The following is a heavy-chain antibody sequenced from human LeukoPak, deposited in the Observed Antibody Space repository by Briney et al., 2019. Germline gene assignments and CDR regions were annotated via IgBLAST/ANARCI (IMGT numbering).Heavy chain of an antibody. J-gene: IGHJ4*02. Sequence: GGSLRLSCAVSRFPFSVYEMNWVRQAPGKWLEWVSNIASSGTTKYYADSVKGRFSISRDNAKSSLYLQMNSLRVEDTAVYYCALLAVASDFDYWGQGALVTVSS. CDR3: ALLAVASDFDY. D-gene: IGHD6-19*01. V-gene: IGHV3-48*03. CDR2: IASSGTTK. CDR1: RFPFSVYE.